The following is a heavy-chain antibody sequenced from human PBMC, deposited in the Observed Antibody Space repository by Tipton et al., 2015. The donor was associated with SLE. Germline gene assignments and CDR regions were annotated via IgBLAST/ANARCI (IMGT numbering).Heavy chain of an antibody. D-gene: IGHD3-10*01. V-gene: IGHV4-34*01. J-gene: IGHJ4*02. Sequence: TLSLTCAVYGGFFTGYYWSWIRQPPGKGLEWIGEINHSGSTNYNTSLRRRVTILIDTSKNQFSLRLSSVTAADTAVYYCARRVYFGAGSYDSWGQGTLVTVSS. CDR1: GGFFTGYY. CDR3: ARRVYFGAGSYDS. CDR2: INHSGST.